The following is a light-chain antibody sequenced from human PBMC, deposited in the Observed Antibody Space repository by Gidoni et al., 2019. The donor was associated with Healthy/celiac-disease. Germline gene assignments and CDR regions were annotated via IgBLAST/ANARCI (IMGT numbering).Light chain of an antibody. CDR1: QSVSSF. V-gene: IGKV3-11*01. Sequence: EIVLTQSPATLSLSPGERATLSCRASQSVSSFLAWYQQKPGQAPRLLIYDASHRATGIPARFSGSGSGTDFTLTISSLEPEDFAVFYCQQRSNWYTFGQGTKLEIK. CDR2: DAS. J-gene: IGKJ2*01. CDR3: QQRSNWYT.